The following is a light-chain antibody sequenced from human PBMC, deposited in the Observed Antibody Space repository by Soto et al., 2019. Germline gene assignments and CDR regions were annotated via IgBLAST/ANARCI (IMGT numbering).Light chain of an antibody. Sequence: QSVLTQPPSMSAAPGQRVTISCSGSSSDIGTKYVSWYQHLPGTAPKLLIYDTEKRPALIPDRFTGSKSGTSATLDIAGLQPGDEATYYCATWSSTLRFGGGTKLTVL. CDR2: DTE. V-gene: IGLV1-51*01. CDR1: SSDIGTKY. CDR3: ATWSSTLR. J-gene: IGLJ2*01.